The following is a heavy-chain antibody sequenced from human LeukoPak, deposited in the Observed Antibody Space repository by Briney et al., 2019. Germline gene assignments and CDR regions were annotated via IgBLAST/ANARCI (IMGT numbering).Heavy chain of an antibody. D-gene: IGHD3-22*01. Sequence: GGSLRLSCAASGFTFSSYGMHWVRQAPGKGLEWVAFIRYDGSNKYYADSVKGRFTISRDNSKNTLYLQMNSLRAEDTAVYYCAKDWVDYYYDSSGSIDYWGQGTLLTVSS. J-gene: IGHJ4*02. V-gene: IGHV3-30*02. CDR2: IRYDGSNK. CDR1: GFTFSSYG. CDR3: AKDWVDYYYDSSGSIDY.